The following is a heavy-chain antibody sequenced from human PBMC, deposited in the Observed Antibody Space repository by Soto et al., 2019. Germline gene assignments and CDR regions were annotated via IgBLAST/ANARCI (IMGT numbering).Heavy chain of an antibody. CDR3: ARDPSGRRGFDY. V-gene: IGHV3-33*01. Sequence: PGGSLRLSCAASGFTFSSYGMHWVRQAPGKGLEWVAVIWYDGSNKYYADSVKGRFTISRDNSKNTLYLQMNSLRAEDTAVYYCARDPSGRRGFDYWGQGTLVTVSS. CDR1: GFTFSSYG. CDR2: IWYDGSNK. D-gene: IGHD3-10*01. J-gene: IGHJ4*02.